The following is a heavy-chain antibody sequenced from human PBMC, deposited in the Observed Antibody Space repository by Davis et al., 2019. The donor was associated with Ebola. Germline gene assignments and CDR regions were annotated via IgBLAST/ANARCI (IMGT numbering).Heavy chain of an antibody. D-gene: IGHD3-22*01. CDR3: ARDFDRVRE. J-gene: IGHJ4*02. V-gene: IGHV3-74*01. CDR2: INPDGDRT. Sequence: HTGGSLRLSCAASGFTFSNYWMHWVRQAPGRGPVWVSRINPDGDRTGYADSVKGRFTISRDNAKNTLYLQMNSLKAEDTAVYYCARDFDRVREWGQGTLVTVSS. CDR1: GFTFSNYW.